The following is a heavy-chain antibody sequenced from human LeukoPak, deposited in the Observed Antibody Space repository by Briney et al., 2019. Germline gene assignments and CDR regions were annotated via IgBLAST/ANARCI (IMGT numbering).Heavy chain of an antibody. CDR3: ARDGDSFICDY. V-gene: IGHV3-21*01. CDR1: GFTFSSYA. Sequence: TGGPLRLSCAASGFTFSSYAMHWARQAPGKGLEWVSSISSSSSYIYYADSVKGRFTISRDNAKNSLYLQMNSLRAEDTAVYYCARDGDSFICDYWGQGTLVTVSS. J-gene: IGHJ4*02. D-gene: IGHD3-10*01. CDR2: ISSSSSYI.